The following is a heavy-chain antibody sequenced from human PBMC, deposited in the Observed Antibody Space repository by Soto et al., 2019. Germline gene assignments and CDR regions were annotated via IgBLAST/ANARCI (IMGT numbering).Heavy chain of an antibody. V-gene: IGHV1-69*01. CDR3: SGSAYSSSWSQNYYFDY. J-gene: IGHJ4*02. CDR1: GGTFSSYA. D-gene: IGHD6-13*01. CDR2: IIPIFGTA. Sequence: QVPLVQSGAEVKKPGSSVKVSCKASGGTFSSYAISWVRQAPGQGLEWMGGIIPIFGTANYAQKFQGRVTITADESTSTAYMELSSLRSEDTAVYYCSGSAYSSSWSQNYYFDYWGQGTLVTVSS.